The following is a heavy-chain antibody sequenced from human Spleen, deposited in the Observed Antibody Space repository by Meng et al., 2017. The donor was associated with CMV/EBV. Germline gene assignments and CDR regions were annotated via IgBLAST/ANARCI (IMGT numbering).Heavy chain of an antibody. J-gene: IGHJ1*01. CDR2: ISGSGGST. D-gene: IGHD4-17*01. CDR3: ANHGTTVPSEYFHH. V-gene: IGHV3-23*04. Sequence: VLVVESGGGVVQAGGSLRLSCAASGFTFSTSDMTWVRQAPGRGLEWVSAISGSGGSTYYADSVKGRFTISRDNSENTLYLQMHFLRVEDTAIYYCANHGTTVPSEYFHHWGQGTLVTVSS. CDR1: GFTFSTSD.